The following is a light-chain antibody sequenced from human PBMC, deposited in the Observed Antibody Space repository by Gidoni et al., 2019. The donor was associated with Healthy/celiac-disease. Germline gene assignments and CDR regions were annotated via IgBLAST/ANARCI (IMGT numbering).Light chain of an antibody. CDR2: SNK. V-gene: IGLV1-44*01. CDR3: AAWDDSLNGVV. J-gene: IGLJ2*01. CDR1: SSNIGSNT. Sequence: QSVLTQPPSASGTPGQRVNISCSGSSSNIGSNTVNWYQQLHGTAPKLLIYSNKQRPSGVPDRFSGSKSCTSASLAISVLQSEDEADYYCAAWDDSLNGVVFGGGTKLTVL.